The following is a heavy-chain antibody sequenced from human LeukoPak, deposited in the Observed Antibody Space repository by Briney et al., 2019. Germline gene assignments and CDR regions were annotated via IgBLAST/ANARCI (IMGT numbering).Heavy chain of an antibody. V-gene: IGHV3-23*01. D-gene: IGHD3-10*01. CDR3: AKDPLLWFGEFDY. J-gene: IGHJ4*02. Sequence: GGSLRLFCAASGFTFSSYAMSWVRQAPGKGLECVSAISGSGGSTYYADSVKVRFTISRDNSNNTLYLQMNSLRAEDTAVYYCAKDPLLWFGEFDYWGQGTLVTVSS. CDR1: GFTFSSYA. CDR2: ISGSGGST.